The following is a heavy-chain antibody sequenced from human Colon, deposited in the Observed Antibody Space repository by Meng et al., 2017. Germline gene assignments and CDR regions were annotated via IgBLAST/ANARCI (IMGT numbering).Heavy chain of an antibody. Sequence: QGPLQESGPGLVKPSQTLSLTCTVSGDSISSGNHYWSWSRQHPGKGLEWIGYFYFSGNTYYNPSLKSRVTISVDTSKNQFSLNLRSVTAADTAVYYCARYYYDSSGVTYFDPWGQGTLVTVSS. CDR1: GDSISSGNHY. D-gene: IGHD3-22*01. V-gene: IGHV4-31*03. J-gene: IGHJ5*02. CDR2: FYFSGNT. CDR3: ARYYYDSSGVTYFDP.